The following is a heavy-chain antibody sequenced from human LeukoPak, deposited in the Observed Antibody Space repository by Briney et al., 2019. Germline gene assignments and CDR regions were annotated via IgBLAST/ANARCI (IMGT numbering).Heavy chain of an antibody. CDR2: IKEDGSVK. V-gene: IGHV3-7*03. Sequence: PGGSLRLSCAASGFSFTSYWMSWVRQAPGKGLEWVANIKEDGSVKFYVDSVRGRFTISRDNTKNSPYLQMNGLRAEDTAMYYCARGDFNDLRYGCWGQGSLVTVSS. CDR1: GFSFTSYW. J-gene: IGHJ4*02. D-gene: IGHD2-21*02. CDR3: ARGDFNDLRYGC.